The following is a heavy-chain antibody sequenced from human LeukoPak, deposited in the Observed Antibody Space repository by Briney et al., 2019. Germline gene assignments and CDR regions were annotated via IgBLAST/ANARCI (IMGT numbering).Heavy chain of an antibody. Sequence: ASVKVSCKATGATFSSYDISLVRQAPGQGIEWMGRIIPILGIANYAQKFQGRVTITADKSTSTAYMELSSLRSEDNAVYYCARILEKAGYSSSDYWGQGNVVTVSS. D-gene: IGHD6-19*01. CDR1: GATFSSYD. CDR3: ARILEKAGYSSSDY. J-gene: IGHJ4*02. CDR2: IIPILGIA. V-gene: IGHV1-69*10.